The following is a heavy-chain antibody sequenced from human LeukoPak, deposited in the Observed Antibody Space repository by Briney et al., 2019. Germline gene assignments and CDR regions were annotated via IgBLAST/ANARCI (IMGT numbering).Heavy chain of an antibody. V-gene: IGHV4-4*07. CDR3: ARDQGLNWNYDFFDC. Sequence: SETLSLTCTVSGGSISSHYWSWIRQAAGKGLEWIGRIYISGSTNYNPSLKSRVTLSLDTSKNRISLRLSSVTAADTAVYYCARDQGLNWNYDFFDCWGHGTLVTVSS. CDR2: IYISGST. CDR1: GGSISSHY. J-gene: IGHJ4*01. D-gene: IGHD1-7*01.